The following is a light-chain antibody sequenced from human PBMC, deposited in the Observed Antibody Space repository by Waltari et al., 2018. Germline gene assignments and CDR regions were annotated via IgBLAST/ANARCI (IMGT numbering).Light chain of an antibody. CDR1: ELTDKY. Sequence: SPGLTQPPSVSVSPGQTAIITCSGSELTDKYIYWFQQKSGQAPVVVICRNTGRTSGIPERFSASDSGTTGTLVISGVEAEDEADYYCQSADDSGNHVLFGGGTRLTVL. CDR3: QSADDSGNHVL. CDR2: RNT. V-gene: IGLV3-25*03. J-gene: IGLJ2*01.